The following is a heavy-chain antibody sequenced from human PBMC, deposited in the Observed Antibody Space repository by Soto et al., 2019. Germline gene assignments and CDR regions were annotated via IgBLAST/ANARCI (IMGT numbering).Heavy chain of an antibody. J-gene: IGHJ6*03. Sequence: GGSLRLSCAASGFTFSSYWMSWVRQAPGKGLEWVANIKQDGSEKYYVDSVKGRFTISRDNAKNSLYLQMNSLRAEDTAVYYCAREGRSRNPDYYYYMDVWGKGTTVTVSS. CDR2: IKQDGSEK. CDR1: GFTFSSYW. CDR3: AREGRSRNPDYYYYMDV. V-gene: IGHV3-7*01. D-gene: IGHD1-1*01.